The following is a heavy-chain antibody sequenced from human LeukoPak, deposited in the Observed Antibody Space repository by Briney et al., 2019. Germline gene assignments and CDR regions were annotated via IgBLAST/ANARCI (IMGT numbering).Heavy chain of an antibody. CDR3: ARGLQLWLIADAFDI. CDR2: ISSSCSTI. Sequence: GGSLRLSCAASGFTFSDYYMSWIRQAPGKGLEWLSYISSSCSTIYYADSVKGRFTISRDNAKNSLYLQMNSLRAEDTAVYYCARGLQLWLIADAFDIWGQGTMVTVSS. J-gene: IGHJ3*02. V-gene: IGHV3-11*04. CDR1: GFTFSDYY. D-gene: IGHD5-18*01.